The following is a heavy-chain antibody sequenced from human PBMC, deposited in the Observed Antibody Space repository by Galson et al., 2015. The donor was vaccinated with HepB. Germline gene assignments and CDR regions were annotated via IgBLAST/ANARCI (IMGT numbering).Heavy chain of an antibody. D-gene: IGHD1-26*01. Sequence: SVKVSCKASGYPLTNYYIHWVRQAPGQGLEWMGRINPNSGGTNYAQKFQGRVTMTRDTSISTAYMELSRLTSDDTVVYYCARGGDPWGGSYQTDAFDVWGQGTMVTVSS. J-gene: IGHJ3*01. CDR2: INPNSGGT. V-gene: IGHV1-2*05. CDR3: ARGGDPWGGSYQTDAFDV. CDR1: GYPLTNYY.